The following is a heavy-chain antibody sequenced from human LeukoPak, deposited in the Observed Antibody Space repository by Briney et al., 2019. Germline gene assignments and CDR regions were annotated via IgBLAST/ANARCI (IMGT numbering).Heavy chain of an antibody. CDR2: INPNSGGT. CDR3: ARDTIFGAFDI. J-gene: IGHJ3*02. V-gene: IGHV1-2*06. D-gene: IGHD3-3*01. CDR1: GYTFTGYY. Sequence: GASVKVSCKASGYTFTGYYMHWVRQAPGQGLEWMGRINPNSGGTNYAQKFQGRVTMIRDTSIGTAYMELSRLRSDDTAVYYCARDTIFGAFDIWGQGTMVTVSS.